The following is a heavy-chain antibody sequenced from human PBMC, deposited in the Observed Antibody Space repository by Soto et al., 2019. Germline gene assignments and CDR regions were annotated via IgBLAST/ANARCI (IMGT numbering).Heavy chain of an antibody. CDR2: ISSDGTTT. CDR3: ATEYFGASTRYYNDY. Sequence: EVQLVESGGGLVQSGGSLGLSCVASGFSFRSYWLHWVRQAPGKGLVWVARISSDGTTTTYADSANGRFTVSRDNAANTLHLHMSSLRAEDTSLYYCATEYFGASTRYYNDYWGQGTLVTVSS. V-gene: IGHV3-74*01. CDR1: GFSFRSYW. J-gene: IGHJ4*02. D-gene: IGHD3-9*01.